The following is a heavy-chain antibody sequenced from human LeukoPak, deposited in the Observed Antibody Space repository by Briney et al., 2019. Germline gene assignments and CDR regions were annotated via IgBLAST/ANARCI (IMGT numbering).Heavy chain of an antibody. CDR3: SRGDYFYGRSGYFHFDY. CDR1: GLTFCDYA. J-gene: IGHJ4*02. Sequence: PGGSLRLSRTASGLTFCDYAMSWVRQAPGKGLEWVGFIRSKAYGGTTEYAASVRGRFTISRDDSKSVAYLQMNSLKTEDTAVYYCSRGDYFYGRSGYFHFDYWGQGTLVTVSS. CDR2: IRSKAYGGTT. V-gene: IGHV3-49*04. D-gene: IGHD3-22*01.